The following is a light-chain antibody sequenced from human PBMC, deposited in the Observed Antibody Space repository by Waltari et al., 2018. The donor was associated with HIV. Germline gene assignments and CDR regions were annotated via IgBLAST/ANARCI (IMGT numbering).Light chain of an antibody. V-gene: IGLV2-14*01. CDR3: SSYRNSRTWV. CDR1: NSDIGVYNF. CDR2: EVS. J-gene: IGLJ3*02. Sequence: QSALTQPASVSGSPGQWLTISCPGTNSDIGVYNFVSWYQQPPGKAPKLIIFEVSNRPSGVSDRFSGSKSGNTASLTISGLQAEDEADYYCSSYRNSRTWVFGGGTKLTVL.